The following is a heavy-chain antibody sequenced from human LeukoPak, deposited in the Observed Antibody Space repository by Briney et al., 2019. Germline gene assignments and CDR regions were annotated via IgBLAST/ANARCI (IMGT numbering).Heavy chain of an antibody. CDR2: IRSKPNSYAT. J-gene: IGHJ5*02. Sequence: GGSLKLSCATSGFTFSGSAMHWVRQASGKGLEWVGRIRSKPNSYATAYAASVKGRFTISRDDSKNTAYLQMISLKTEDTAVYYCITRSKDDSSGYYSTWGQGTLVTVSS. D-gene: IGHD3-22*01. CDR3: ITRSKDDSSGYYST. CDR1: GFTFSGSA. V-gene: IGHV3-73*01.